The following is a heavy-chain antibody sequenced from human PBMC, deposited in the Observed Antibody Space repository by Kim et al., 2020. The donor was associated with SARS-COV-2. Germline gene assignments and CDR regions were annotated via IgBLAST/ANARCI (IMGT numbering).Heavy chain of an antibody. J-gene: IGHJ4*02. CDR2: INPSGGST. D-gene: IGHD3-3*01. V-gene: IGHV1-46*01. CDR3: ARFRGDLGSGYWNYYFDY. Sequence: ASVKVSCKASGYTFTSYYMHWVRQAPGQGLEWMGIINPSGGSTSYAQKFQGRVTMTRDTSTSTVYMELSSLRSEDTAVYYCARFRGDLGSGYWNYYFDYWGQGTLVTVSS. CDR1: GYTFTSYY.